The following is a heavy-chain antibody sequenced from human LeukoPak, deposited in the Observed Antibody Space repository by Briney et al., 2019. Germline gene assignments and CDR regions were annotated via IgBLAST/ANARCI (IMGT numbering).Heavy chain of an antibody. CDR2: TSGSGGST. V-gene: IGHV3-23*01. D-gene: IGHD6-6*01. J-gene: IGHJ3*02. Sequence: GGSLRLSCTASGFTFSNYAMSWVRQAPGKGLEWVSTTSGSGGSTHYGDSVKGRFTISRDNSKNTLYLQMNSLRGEGTAVYYCAKETSWSIATAGYAFDIWGQGTMVTVSS. CDR3: AKETSWSIATAGYAFDI. CDR1: GFTFSNYA.